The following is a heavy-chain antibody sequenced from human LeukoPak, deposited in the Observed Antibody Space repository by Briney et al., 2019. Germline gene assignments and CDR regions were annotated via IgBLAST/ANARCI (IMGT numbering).Heavy chain of an antibody. CDR1: GFTFSSYA. D-gene: IGHD3-22*01. J-gene: IGHJ4*02. V-gene: IGHV3-23*01. CDR2: ISGSGGST. CDR3: ARGYYYDSSGYYFDY. Sequence: GGSLRLSCAASGFTFSSYAMSWVRQAPGKGLEWVSAISGSGGSTYYADSVKGRFTISRDNSKNTLYLQMNSLRAEDTAVYYCARGYYYDSSGYYFDYWGQGTLVTVSS.